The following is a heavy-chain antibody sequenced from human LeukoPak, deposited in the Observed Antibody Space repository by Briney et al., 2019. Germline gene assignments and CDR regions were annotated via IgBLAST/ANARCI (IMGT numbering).Heavy chain of an antibody. CDR3: ARIPTVTFFDY. D-gene: IGHD4-17*01. J-gene: IGHJ4*02. CDR1: GFPFSDYA. Sequence: GGSLRLSCAASGFPFSDYAMTWVRQAPGKGLEWVSAISNRGDNTYYPDSVKGRFTISRDNSKNTLYLQMNSLRAEDTAVYYCARIPTVTFFDYWGQGTLVTVSS. CDR2: ISNRGDNT. V-gene: IGHV3-23*01.